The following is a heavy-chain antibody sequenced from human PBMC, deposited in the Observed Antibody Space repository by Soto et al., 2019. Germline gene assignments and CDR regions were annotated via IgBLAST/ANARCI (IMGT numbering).Heavy chain of an antibody. J-gene: IGHJ4*02. CDR2: IYYSGSN. CDR1: GGSVSSGSYY. V-gene: IGHV4-61*01. D-gene: IGHD2-8*01. Sequence: ETLSLTCTVSGGSVSSGSYYWSWIRQPPGKGLEWIGYIYYSGSNNYTPSLMTRLAMSPDTPTNQLTLNLTSVTAADTAVYYCVPRGAHGSNSFDYWGQRILVTVSS. CDR3: VPRGAHGSNSFDY.